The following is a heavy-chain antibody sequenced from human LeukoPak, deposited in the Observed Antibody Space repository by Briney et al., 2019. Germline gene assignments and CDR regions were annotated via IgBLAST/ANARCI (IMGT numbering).Heavy chain of an antibody. CDR2: ITWNSGRI. Sequence: PGRSLRLSCAASGFTFNDFAMHWVRQAPGKGLEWVSGITWNSGRIAYADSVKGRFTISRDNAENSLYLQMNSLRAEDMALYYCAKMSGYTSGWIDYWGQGALVSVSS. CDR1: GFTFNDFA. J-gene: IGHJ4*02. V-gene: IGHV3-9*03. CDR3: AKMSGYTSGWIDY. D-gene: IGHD6-19*01.